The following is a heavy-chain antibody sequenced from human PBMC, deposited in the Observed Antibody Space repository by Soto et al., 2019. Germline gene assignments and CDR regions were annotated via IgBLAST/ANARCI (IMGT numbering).Heavy chain of an antibody. Sequence: GGSLRLSCSASGFTFSSYAMHWVRQAPGKGLEYVSAISSNGGSTYYADSVKGRVTMTTDTSTSTAYMELRSLRSDDTAVYYCARDLSDGDCFDYWGQGTLVTVSS. CDR1: GFTFSSYA. V-gene: IGHV3-64*04. CDR3: ARDLSDGDCFDY. D-gene: IGHD4-17*01. J-gene: IGHJ4*02. CDR2: ISSNGGST.